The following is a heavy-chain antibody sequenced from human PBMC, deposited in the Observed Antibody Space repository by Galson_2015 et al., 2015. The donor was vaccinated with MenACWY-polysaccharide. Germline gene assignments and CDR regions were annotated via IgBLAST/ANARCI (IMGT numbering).Heavy chain of an antibody. J-gene: IGHJ4*02. CDR2: ISTGSSTV. V-gene: IGHV3-48*02. Sequence: SLRLSCAASGFTFSSHSMNWVRQAPGKGLEWVSYISTGSSTVNYADSVKGRFTISGDNAKNSLYLQMNSLRDEDTAVYYCARSRGDGYKFGFDYWVQGTLVTVSS. CDR1: GFTFSSHS. D-gene: IGHD5-24*01. CDR3: ARSRGDGYKFGFDY.